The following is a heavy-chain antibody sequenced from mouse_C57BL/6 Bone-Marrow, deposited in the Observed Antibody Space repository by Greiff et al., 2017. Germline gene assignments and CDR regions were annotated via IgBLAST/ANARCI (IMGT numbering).Heavy chain of an antibody. J-gene: IGHJ2*01. Sequence: VQLQQSGPELVKPGASVKIPCKASGYTFTDYNMDWVKQSHGKSLEWIGDINPNNGGTIYNQKFKGKATLSVDNSSSTAYMELRRLTSEDTAVYYCARGGDVGVMFDYWGQGTTLTVSS. V-gene: IGHV1-18*01. CDR2: INPNNGGT. CDR1: GYTFTDYN. D-gene: IGHD2-1*01. CDR3: ARGGDVGVMFDY.